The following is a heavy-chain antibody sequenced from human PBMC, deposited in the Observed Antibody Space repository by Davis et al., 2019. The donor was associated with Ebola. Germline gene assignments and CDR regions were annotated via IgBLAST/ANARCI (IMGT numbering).Heavy chain of an antibody. J-gene: IGHJ4*02. V-gene: IGHV3-23*01. CDR3: AKGLEMATQLGPLFDY. D-gene: IGHD5-24*01. Sequence: PGGSLRLSCAASGFTFDDYAMHWVRQAPGKGLEWVSAISGSGGSTYYADSVKGRFTISRDNSKNTLYLQMNSLRAEDTAVYYCAKGLEMATQLGPLFDYWGQGTLVTVSS. CDR1: GFTFDDYA. CDR2: ISGSGGST.